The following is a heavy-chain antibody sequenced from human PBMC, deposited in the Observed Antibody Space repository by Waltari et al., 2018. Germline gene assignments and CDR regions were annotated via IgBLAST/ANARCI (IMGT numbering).Heavy chain of an antibody. V-gene: IGHV4-59*01. D-gene: IGHD3-22*01. CDR1: GGSISSYY. CDR3: ARIGYYYDSSGEDVFDY. Sequence: QVQLQESGPGLVKPSETLSLICTVSGGSISSYYWSWIRQPPGKGLEWIGYIYYSGSTNYNPSLKSRVTISVDTSKNQFSLKLSSVTAADTAVYYCARIGYYYDSSGEDVFDYWGQGTLVTVSS. J-gene: IGHJ4*02. CDR2: IYYSGST.